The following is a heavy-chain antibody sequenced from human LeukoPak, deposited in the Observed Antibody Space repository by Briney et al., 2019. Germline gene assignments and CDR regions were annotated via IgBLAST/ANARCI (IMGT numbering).Heavy chain of an antibody. D-gene: IGHD3-16*01. J-gene: IGHJ3*02. Sequence: TSGGSLRLSCAASGFTFSSYSMNWVRQAPGKGLEWVSSISSSSSYIYYADSVKGRFTISRDNAKNSLYLQMNSLRAEDTAVYYCARYMITFGGATDAFDIWGQGTMVTVSS. CDR2: ISSSSSYI. CDR3: ARYMITFGGATDAFDI. CDR1: GFTFSSYS. V-gene: IGHV3-21*01.